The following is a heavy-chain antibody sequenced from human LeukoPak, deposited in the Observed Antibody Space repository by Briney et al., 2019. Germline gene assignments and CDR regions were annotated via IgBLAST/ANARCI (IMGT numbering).Heavy chain of an antibody. CDR1: GGSISSYY. CDR2: IYYSGST. Sequence: SETLSLTCTVSGGSISSYYWSWIRQPPGKGLEWIGYIYYSGSTNYNPSLKSRVTISVDTSKNQFSLKLSSVTAADTAVYYCARGRDYGHAFDIWGQGTMVTVSS. V-gene: IGHV4-59*01. J-gene: IGHJ3*02. D-gene: IGHD4-17*01. CDR3: ARGRDYGHAFDI.